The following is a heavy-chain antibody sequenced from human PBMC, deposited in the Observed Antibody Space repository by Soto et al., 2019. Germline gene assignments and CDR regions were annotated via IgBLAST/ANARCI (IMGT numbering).Heavy chain of an antibody. V-gene: IGHV3-23*01. J-gene: IGHJ2*01. Sequence: GGSLRLSCAASGFTFSSYAMSWVRQAPGKGLEWVSAISGSGGSTYYADSVKGRFTISRDNSKNTLYLQMNSLRAEGTAVYYCAKAGGYSYGPYWYFDLWGRGTLVTVSS. CDR1: GFTFSSYA. CDR3: AKAGGYSYGPYWYFDL. CDR2: ISGSGGST. D-gene: IGHD5-18*01.